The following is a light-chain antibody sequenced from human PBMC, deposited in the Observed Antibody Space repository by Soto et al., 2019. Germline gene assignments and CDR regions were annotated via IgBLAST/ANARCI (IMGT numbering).Light chain of an antibody. CDR2: EVS. V-gene: IGLV2-23*02. J-gene: IGLJ7*01. Sequence: QSALTQPASVSGSPGQSITISCTGTSSDVGSYNLVSWYQHHPGKAPKLMIYEVSKRPSGVSNHFSGSKSGNTASLTISGLQAEDEADYYCCSYAGSSTWVFGGGTQLTVL. CDR1: SSDVGSYNL. CDR3: CSYAGSSTWV.